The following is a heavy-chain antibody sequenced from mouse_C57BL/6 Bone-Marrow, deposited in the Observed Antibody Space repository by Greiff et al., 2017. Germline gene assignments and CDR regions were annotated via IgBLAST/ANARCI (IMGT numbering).Heavy chain of an antibody. D-gene: IGHD1-1*01. V-gene: IGHV3-6*01. CDR2: ISYDGSN. CDR1: GYSITSGYY. CDR3: ARGFITTVEYYAMDY. J-gene: IGHJ4*01. Sequence: VQLKQSGPGLVKPSQSLSLTCSVTGYSITSGYYWNWIRQFPGNKLEWMGYISYDGSNNYNPSLKNRISITRDTSKNQFFLKLNSVTTEDTATYYCARGFITTVEYYAMDYWGQGTSVTVSS.